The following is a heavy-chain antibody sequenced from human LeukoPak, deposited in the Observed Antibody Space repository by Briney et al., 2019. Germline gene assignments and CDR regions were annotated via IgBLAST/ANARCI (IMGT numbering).Heavy chain of an antibody. J-gene: IGHJ4*02. CDR2: INTNTGNP. D-gene: IGHD5-18*01. CDR1: GYTVTSYA. CDR3: ARDSKVDTAI. V-gene: IGHV7-4-1*02. Sequence: GASVKVSCKASGYTVTSYAMNWVRQAPGQGLGWMGWINTNTGNPTYAHGFTGRFVFSLDTSVSTAYLQISSLKAEDTAVYYCARDSKVDTAIWGQGTLVTVSS.